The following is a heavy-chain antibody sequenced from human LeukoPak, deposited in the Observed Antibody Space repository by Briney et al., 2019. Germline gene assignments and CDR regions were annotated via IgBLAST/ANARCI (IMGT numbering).Heavy chain of an antibody. Sequence: GGSLRLSCAASGFTFSSYEMNWVRQAPGKGLEWVSYISSSGDTIYYADSVKGRFTISRDNAKNSLYLQMNSLRAEDTAVYYCASSSGWYVGVDYWGQGTLVTVSS. V-gene: IGHV3-48*03. J-gene: IGHJ4*02. CDR3: ASSSGWYVGVDY. CDR1: GFTFSSYE. D-gene: IGHD6-19*01. CDR2: ISSSGDTI.